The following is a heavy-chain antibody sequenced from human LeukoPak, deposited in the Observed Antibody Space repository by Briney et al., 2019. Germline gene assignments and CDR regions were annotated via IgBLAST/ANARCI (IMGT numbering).Heavy chain of an antibody. J-gene: IGHJ4*02. CDR3: ARLFGGVTTFDY. V-gene: IGHV3-7*01. Sequence: QSGGSLRLSCSASGFTFSAYWMSWIRQGPGKGLEWVASINPDGGDKFYVDSVKGRFTISRDNTWNSLFLDLSSLRADDTAMYFCARLFGGVTTFDYWGQGALVTVSS. D-gene: IGHD4-17*01. CDR2: INPDGGDK. CDR1: GFTFSAYW.